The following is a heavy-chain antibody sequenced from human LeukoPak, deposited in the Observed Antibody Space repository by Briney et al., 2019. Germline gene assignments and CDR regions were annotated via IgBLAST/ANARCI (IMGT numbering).Heavy chain of an antibody. V-gene: IGHV3-30*18. CDR1: GFTFSRHG. Sequence: GGSLRLSCAASGFTFSRHGMQWDRQAPGKGLEWVAAVSYDESNKYYADSVKGRFTISRGNSKNTLFLQMNSLRAEDTAVYYCAKDLGVIIVPYAIDYYGLDVWGQGTKVTVSS. CDR3: AKDLGVIIVPYAIDYYGLDV. D-gene: IGHD2-2*01. J-gene: IGHJ6*02. CDR2: VSYDESNK.